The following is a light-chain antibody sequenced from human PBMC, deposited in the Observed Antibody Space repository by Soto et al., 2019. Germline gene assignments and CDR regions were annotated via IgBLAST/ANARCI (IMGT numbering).Light chain of an antibody. CDR1: QDINVY. Sequence: DIPMTQSPSSVSASIGDTVTITCRASQDINVYLNWYQQKPGEVPKLLIYSASTLHSRVPSRFTATVFETDFILTIGSLQPDYCATYYCLLFYVAPYRFGQGIKVDI. CDR2: SAS. J-gene: IGKJ2*03. CDR3: LLFYVAPYR. V-gene: IGKV1-39*01.